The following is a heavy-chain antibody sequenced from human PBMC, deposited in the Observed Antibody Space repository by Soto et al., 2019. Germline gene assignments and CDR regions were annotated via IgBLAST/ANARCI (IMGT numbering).Heavy chain of an antibody. Sequence: QVQLVESGGGVVQPGRSLRLSCAASGFTFSSYAMHWVRRAPGKGLEWMAVMSYDGSNKYYADCVKGRFTISRDNSKNTLYLQMNSLRPEDTALYYCARDGGAYWGQGTRVSVSS. D-gene: IGHD3-16*01. CDR1: GFTFSSYA. V-gene: IGHV3-30-3*01. J-gene: IGHJ4*02. CDR2: MSYDGSNK. CDR3: ARDGGAY.